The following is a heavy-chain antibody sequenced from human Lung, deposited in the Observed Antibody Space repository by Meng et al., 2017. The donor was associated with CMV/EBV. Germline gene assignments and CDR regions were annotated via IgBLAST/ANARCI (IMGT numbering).Heavy chain of an antibody. D-gene: IGHD1-1*01. CDR2: IYFVRSDT. V-gene: IGHV5-51*01. CDR3: VRSSHSNLGRKWFDP. CDR1: PCSFTSYW. J-gene: IGHJ5*02. Sequence: SPCSFTSYWIGWVRQTTGKGLGWMDIIYFVRSDTKYSPSCQGQVTMSVDRSICTTYLQWSSLKLSDGAMYYCVRSSHSNLGRKWFDPWGQGTLVTVSS.